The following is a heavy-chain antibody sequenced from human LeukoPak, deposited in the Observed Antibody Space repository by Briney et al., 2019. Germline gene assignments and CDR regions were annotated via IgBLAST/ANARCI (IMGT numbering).Heavy chain of an antibody. CDR3: ARDPRGYKASPD. D-gene: IGHD5-18*01. CDR1: GYTVTTYY. Sequence: GASVKVSCKTSGYTVTTYYIHWVRQAPGQGLEWMGIINPSGDSTTYPQKFQGRVTMTRDTSTSTVYMELSSLRSDDTAVYYCARDPRGYKASPDWGQGTLVTVSS. V-gene: IGHV1-46*01. J-gene: IGHJ4*02. CDR2: INPSGDST.